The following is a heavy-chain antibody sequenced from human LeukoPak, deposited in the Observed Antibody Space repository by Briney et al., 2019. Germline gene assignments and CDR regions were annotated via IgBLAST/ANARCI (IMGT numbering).Heavy chain of an antibody. CDR3: AKGLLWFGELDPHLRADY. J-gene: IGHJ4*02. D-gene: IGHD3-10*01. V-gene: IGHV3-23*01. CDR2: ISGSGGST. CDR1: GFTFSSYA. Sequence: GGSLRLSCAASGFTFSSYAMSWVRQAPGKGLEWVSAISGSGGSTYYADSVKGRFTISRDNSRNTLYLQMNSLRAEDTAVYYCAKGLLWFGELDPHLRADYWGQGTLVTVSS.